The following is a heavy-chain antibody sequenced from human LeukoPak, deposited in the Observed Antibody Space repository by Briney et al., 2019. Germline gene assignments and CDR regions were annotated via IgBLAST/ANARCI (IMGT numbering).Heavy chain of an antibody. CDR2: IRFDGSNK. CDR1: GFTFSNYG. J-gene: IGHJ4*02. V-gene: IGHV3-30*02. Sequence: GGSLRLSCAASGFTFSNYGVHWVRQAPGKGLEWVSFIRFDGSNKYYADSVKGRFTISRDSSKNTLYLQMNSLRAEDTAVYYCARVDSSGWGTDFDYWGQGTLVTVSS. D-gene: IGHD6-19*01. CDR3: ARVDSSGWGTDFDY.